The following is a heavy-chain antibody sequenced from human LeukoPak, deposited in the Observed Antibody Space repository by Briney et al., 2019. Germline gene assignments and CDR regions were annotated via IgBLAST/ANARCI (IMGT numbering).Heavy chain of an antibody. CDR3: AREAPGSAFDI. V-gene: IGHV3-48*01. CDR1: GFTFSSYS. J-gene: IGHJ3*02. Sequence: GGSLRLSCAASGFTFSSYSMNWVRQAPGKGLEWVSYISSSSSTIYYADSVKGRFTISRDNSKNTLYLQMNSLRAEDTAVYYCAREAPGSAFDIWGQGTMVTVSS. CDR2: ISSSSSTI.